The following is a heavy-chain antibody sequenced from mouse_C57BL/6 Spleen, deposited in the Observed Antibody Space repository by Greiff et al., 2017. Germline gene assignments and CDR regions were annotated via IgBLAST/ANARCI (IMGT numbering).Heavy chain of an antibody. Sequence: QVQLQQPGAELVRPGSSVKLSCKASGYTFTSYWMDWVKQRPGQGLEWIGNIYPSDSETHYNQKFKDKATLTVDKSSSTTYMQLSSLTSEDSAVYYCARDYVNWYFDVWGTGTTVTVSS. CDR3: ARDYVNWYFDV. D-gene: IGHD1-1*01. CDR1: GYTFTSYW. J-gene: IGHJ1*03. V-gene: IGHV1-61*01. CDR2: IYPSDSET.